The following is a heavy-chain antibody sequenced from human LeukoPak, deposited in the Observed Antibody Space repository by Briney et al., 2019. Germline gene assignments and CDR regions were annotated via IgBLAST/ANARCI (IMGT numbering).Heavy chain of an antibody. J-gene: IGHJ4*02. V-gene: IGHV4-38-2*01. CDR1: DYSINSGHY. CDR3: ARHASPDIVIVPAATSDY. Sequence: PSETLSLTCAVSDYSINSGHYWGWIRQPPGKGLEWIGSIYHSGRTYYNPSLKSRVTTSVDTSKNQFSLKLTSVTAADTAVYYCARHASPDIVIVPAATSDYWGQGTLVTVSS. D-gene: IGHD2-2*01. CDR2: IYHSGRT.